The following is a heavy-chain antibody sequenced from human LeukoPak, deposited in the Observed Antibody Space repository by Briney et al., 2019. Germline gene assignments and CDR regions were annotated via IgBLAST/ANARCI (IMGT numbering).Heavy chain of an antibody. Sequence: KPSETLSLTCTVSGGSISSYYWSWIRQPPGKGLEWIGYTYYSGSTNYNPSLKSRVTISVDTSKNQFSLKLSSVTAADTAVYYCARHFSRCSGGSCPVGYWGQGTLVTVSS. CDR2: TYYSGST. D-gene: IGHD2-15*01. V-gene: IGHV4-59*08. CDR3: ARHFSRCSGGSCPVGY. J-gene: IGHJ4*02. CDR1: GGSISSYY.